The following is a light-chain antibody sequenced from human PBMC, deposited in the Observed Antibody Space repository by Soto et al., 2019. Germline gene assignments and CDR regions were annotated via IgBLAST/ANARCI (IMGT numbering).Light chain of an antibody. CDR3: QQYGSSPRT. CDR2: GAS. J-gene: IGKJ1*01. CDR1: QSINSNY. V-gene: IGKV3-20*01. Sequence: EIVLTQSPGTLSLSPGDRATLSCRASQSINSNYLAWYHQKPGQAPRLLIYGASSRATGIPDRFSGSGSGTDFTLTISRLEPEDFAVYYCQQYGSSPRTFGQGTKVEIK.